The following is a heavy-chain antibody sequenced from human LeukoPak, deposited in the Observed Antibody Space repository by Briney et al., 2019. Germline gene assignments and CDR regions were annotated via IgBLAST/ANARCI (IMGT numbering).Heavy chain of an antibody. Sequence: SVKVSCKASGGTFSSYAISWVRQAPGQGLEWMGGIIPIFGTANYAQKFQGRVTITTDESTSTAYMELSSLRSEDTAVYYCARGQPSRDFWSGYYYNYWGQGTLVTVSS. J-gene: IGHJ4*02. CDR3: ARGQPSRDFWSGYYYNY. D-gene: IGHD3-3*01. CDR2: IIPIFGTA. V-gene: IGHV1-69*05. CDR1: GGTFSSYA.